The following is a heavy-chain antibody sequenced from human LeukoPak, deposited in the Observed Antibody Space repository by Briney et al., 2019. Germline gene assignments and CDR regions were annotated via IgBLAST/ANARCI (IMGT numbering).Heavy chain of an antibody. V-gene: IGHV4-34*01. CDR3: ARGWAIWDSSTTGTGWFDP. J-gene: IGHJ5*02. D-gene: IGHD1-1*01. CDR1: GGSVSGYY. Sequence: PSETLSLTCAVYGGSVSGYYWSWIRQPPGKALEWIGEINHSGSTNYNPSLKSRVTISVDTSKNQFSLKLSSVTAADTAVYYCARGWAIWDSSTTGTGWFDPWGKGTLVTVSS. CDR2: INHSGST.